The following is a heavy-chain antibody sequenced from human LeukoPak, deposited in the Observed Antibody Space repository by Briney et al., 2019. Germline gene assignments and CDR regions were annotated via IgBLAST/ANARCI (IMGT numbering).Heavy chain of an antibody. Sequence: ASVKVSCKASGYTFTTYGINGVRQAPGQGLEGMGWISAYNGNTNYAQNLQGRVALTTDTSASTAYMELRSLRSDDTAVYYCARDLIAARPGWFDPWGQGTLVTVSS. CDR2: ISAYNGNT. D-gene: IGHD6-6*01. CDR1: GYTFTTYG. CDR3: ARDLIAARPGWFDP. V-gene: IGHV1-18*01. J-gene: IGHJ5*02.